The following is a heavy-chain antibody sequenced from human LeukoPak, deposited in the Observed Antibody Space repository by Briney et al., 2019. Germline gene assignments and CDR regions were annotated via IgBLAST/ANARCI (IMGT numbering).Heavy chain of an antibody. Sequence: PEGSLRLSCTASGFTFRNYNMNWVRQAPGKGLEWVSFISSSGYTIYYADFVKGRFTISRDNAKNSVYLHLNRLRDEDTAVYYCVRDFLDPTGSYSWFDPWGQGTLVTVSS. D-gene: IGHD1-26*01. J-gene: IGHJ5*02. CDR2: ISSSGYTI. V-gene: IGHV3-48*02. CDR1: GFTFRNYN. CDR3: VRDFLDPTGSYSWFDP.